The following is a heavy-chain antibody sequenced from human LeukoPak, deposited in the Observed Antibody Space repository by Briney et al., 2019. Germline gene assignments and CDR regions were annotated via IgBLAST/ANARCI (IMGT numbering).Heavy chain of an antibody. D-gene: IGHD3-16*01. CDR3: ARFRNFVSDI. J-gene: IGHJ3*02. CDR1: HGPIHSYY. Sequence: SETLSLTCTVSHGPIHSYYWSWIRQPPGKGPEWIGYIYYSGNNNYNAPLKSRVTMSGDTSKNQFSLKVTSVTAADTAVYYCARFRNFVSDIWGQGTMVTVSS. CDR2: IYYSGNN. V-gene: IGHV4-59*12.